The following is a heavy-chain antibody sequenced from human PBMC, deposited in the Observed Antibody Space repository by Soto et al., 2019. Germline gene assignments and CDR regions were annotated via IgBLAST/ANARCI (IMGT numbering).Heavy chain of an antibody. Sequence: GGSLRLSCAGSGFGFSNAWLNWVRQAPGMGLEWVGRIKSKTDGGTTDYAAPVKGRFTISRDDSKNTLYLQMNSLKTEDTAVYYCXTDPPRYCSSTTCYLGHWGQGTLVTVSS. CDR3: XTDPPRYCSSTTCYLGH. CDR1: GFGFSNAW. D-gene: IGHD2-2*01. V-gene: IGHV3-15*01. CDR2: IKSKTDGGTT. J-gene: IGHJ4*02.